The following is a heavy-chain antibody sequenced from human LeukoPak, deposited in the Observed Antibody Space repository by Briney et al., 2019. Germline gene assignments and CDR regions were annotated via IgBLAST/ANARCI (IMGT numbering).Heavy chain of an antibody. V-gene: IGHV4-61*02. CDR2: IYTSGST. CDR1: GGSPSIGSYY. Sequence: SETLSLTCTVSGGSPSIGSYYWGWIRQPAGKGLEWLGRIYTSGSTNYNPSLKSRVTISVDTSKNQFSLKLSSVTAADTAVYYCARDRPCGGDCYLSYYFDYWGQGTLVTVSS. J-gene: IGHJ4*02. CDR3: ARDRPCGGDCYLSYYFDY. D-gene: IGHD2-21*01.